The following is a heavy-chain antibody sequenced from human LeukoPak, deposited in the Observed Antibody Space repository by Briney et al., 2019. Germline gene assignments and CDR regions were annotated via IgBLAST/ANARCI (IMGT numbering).Heavy chain of an antibody. Sequence: SVKVSCKASGGTFISYAISWVRQAPGQGLEWMGGIIPIFGTANYAQKFQGRVTITADESTSTAYMELSSPRSEDTAVYYCARLSYYDSSGYMPPIDYWGQGTLVTVSS. D-gene: IGHD3-22*01. J-gene: IGHJ4*02. CDR2: IIPIFGTA. CDR3: ARLSYYDSSGYMPPIDY. V-gene: IGHV1-69*13. CDR1: GGTFISYA.